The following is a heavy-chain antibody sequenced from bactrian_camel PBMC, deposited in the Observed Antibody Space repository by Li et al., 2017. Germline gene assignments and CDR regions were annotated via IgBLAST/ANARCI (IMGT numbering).Heavy chain of an antibody. CDR2: LRTGGGST. J-gene: IGHJ4*01. Sequence: HVQLVESGGGSVQPGGSLRLSCAASGDSVSRYCMGWFRQVPGKEREGVASLRTGGGSTFYADSAKGRFTISQDKAKDTLYLQMNSLKIEDTAVYYCALGSSRQATMTARGKGTQVTVS. CDR1: GDSVSRYC. D-gene: IGHD3*01. V-gene: IGHV3S54*01.